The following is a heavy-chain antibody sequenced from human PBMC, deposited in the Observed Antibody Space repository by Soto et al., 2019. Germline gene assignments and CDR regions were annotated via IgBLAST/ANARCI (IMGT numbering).Heavy chain of an antibody. D-gene: IGHD6-13*01. V-gene: IGHV4-30-2*01. CDR2: IYHSGST. Sequence: QLQLQESGSGLVKPSQTLSLTCAVSGGSISSGGYSWSWIRQPPGKGLEWIGYIYHSGSTYYNPSLESRVTISVDRPKNQFPLKLRSVTAADTAVYYCASAVPIAAAGPNYFDYWGQGTLVTVSS. CDR1: GGSISSGGYS. CDR3: ASAVPIAAAGPNYFDY. J-gene: IGHJ4*02.